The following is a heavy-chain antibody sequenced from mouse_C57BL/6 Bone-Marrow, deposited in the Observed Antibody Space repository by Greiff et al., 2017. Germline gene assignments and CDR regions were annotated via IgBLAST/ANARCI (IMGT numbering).Heavy chain of an antibody. CDR3: ARPITTVVATDWYFDV. J-gene: IGHJ1*03. V-gene: IGHV14-2*01. Sequence: EVKLQQSGAELVKPGASVKLSCTASGFNIKDYYMHWVKQRTEQGLEWIGRLDPEDGETKYAPKFQGKATITADTSSNTAYLQLISLTSEDTAVYYCARPITTVVATDWYFDVWGTGTTVTVSS. CDR2: LDPEDGET. CDR1: GFNIKDYY. D-gene: IGHD1-1*01.